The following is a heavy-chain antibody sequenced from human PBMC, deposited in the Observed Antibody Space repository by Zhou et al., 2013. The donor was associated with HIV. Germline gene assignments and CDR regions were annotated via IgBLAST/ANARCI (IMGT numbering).Heavy chain of an antibody. V-gene: IGHV1-2*02. D-gene: IGHD2-15*01. Sequence: QVQLVQSGAEVKKPGASVKVSCKASGYIFTDYYIHWVRQAPGQGLEWMGWINPNSGDTNYTQNFQGRVTMTRDTSISTASMEVTRLRSDDTAVYYCASGSAVMVVAATPGIYYFDYWGQGTLVTVSS. CDR3: ASGSAVMVVAATPGIYYFDY. J-gene: IGHJ4*02. CDR1: GYIFTDYY. CDR2: INPNSGDT.